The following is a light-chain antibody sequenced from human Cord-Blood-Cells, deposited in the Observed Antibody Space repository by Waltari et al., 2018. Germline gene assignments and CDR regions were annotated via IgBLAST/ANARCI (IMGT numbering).Light chain of an antibody. V-gene: IGKV1-39*01. CDR3: QQSYSTPGS. CDR2: AAS. CDR1: QSISSY. Sequence: DIQMTQSPSSLSASVGELVTITCRASQSISSYLNWYQQKPGKAPKLLIYAASSLQSGVPSRFSGSGSGTDFTLTISSLQPEDFATYYCQQSYSTPGSFGQGTKLEIK. J-gene: IGKJ2*03.